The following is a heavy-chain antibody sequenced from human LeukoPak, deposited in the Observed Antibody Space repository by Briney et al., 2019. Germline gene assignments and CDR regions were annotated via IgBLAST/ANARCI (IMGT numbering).Heavy chain of an antibody. CDR1: GFTFSSSW. V-gene: IGHV3-7*01. D-gene: IGHD3-22*01. CDR2: IRRDGSET. J-gene: IGHJ3*02. CDR3: ARDDTHYGSSGSFYDAFDI. Sequence: GGSLRLSCAASGFTFSSSWMTWVRRAPGKGLEWVANIRRDGSETHYVDSVMGRFTISRDNAKNSLYLQMNSLRAEDTAVYYCARDDTHYGSSGSFYDAFDIWGQGTMVTVSS.